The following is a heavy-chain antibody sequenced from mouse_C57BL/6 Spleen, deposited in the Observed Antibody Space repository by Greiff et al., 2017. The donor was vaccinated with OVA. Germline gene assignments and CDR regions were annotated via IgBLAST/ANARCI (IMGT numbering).Heavy chain of an antibody. V-gene: IGHV5-12*01. Sequence: EVKLMESGGGLVQPGGSLKLSCAASGFTFSDYYMYWVRQTPEKRLEWVAYISNGGGSTYYPDTVKGRFTISRDNAKNTLYLQMSRLKSEDTAMYYCARHADSSYDYAMDYWGQGTSVTVSS. J-gene: IGHJ4*01. CDR3: ARHADSSYDYAMDY. CDR1: GFTFSDYY. D-gene: IGHD1-1*01. CDR2: ISNGGGST.